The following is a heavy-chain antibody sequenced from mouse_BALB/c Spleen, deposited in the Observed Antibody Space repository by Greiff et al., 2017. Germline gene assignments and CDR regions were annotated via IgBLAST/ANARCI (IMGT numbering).Heavy chain of an antibody. CDR2: IWAGGST. CDR1: GFSLTSYC. V-gene: IGHV2-9*02. Sequence: VQLMESGPGLVAPSQTLSITCTVSGFSLTSYCVHWVRQPPGKGLEWLGVIWAGGSTNYNSALMSRLSISKDNSKSQVFLKMNSLQTDDTAMYYCARVGYRYYFDYWGQGTTLTVSS. J-gene: IGHJ2*01. CDR3: ARVGYRYYFDY. D-gene: IGHD2-14*01.